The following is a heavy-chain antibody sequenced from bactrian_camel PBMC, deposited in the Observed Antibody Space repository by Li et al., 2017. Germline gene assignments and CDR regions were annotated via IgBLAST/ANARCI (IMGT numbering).Heavy chain of an antibody. CDR2: INTGGGLTYYTDSVKT. Sequence: VQLVESGGGLVQPGGSLRLSCAASGFIAIPYWMYWVRQAPGKGLEWVSSINTGGGLTYYTDSVKTYYADSVKGRLTISRDNAKNTLALQMNSLKTEDTAMYYCAKASYSYSIMPALNWGQGTQVTVS. CDR3: AKASYSYSIMPALN. CDR1: GFIAIPYW. V-gene: IGHV3S1*01. J-gene: IGHJ4*01. D-gene: IGHD1*01.